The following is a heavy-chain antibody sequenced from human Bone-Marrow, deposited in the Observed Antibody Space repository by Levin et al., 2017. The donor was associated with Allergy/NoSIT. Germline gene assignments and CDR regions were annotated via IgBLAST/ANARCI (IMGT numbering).Heavy chain of an antibody. J-gene: IGHJ4*02. CDR1: GFTFGNAW. Sequence: GGSLRLSCVASGFTFGNAWMNWVRQAPGKGLQWVGRIKGKTDGGTTDYAAPVKGRFTISRDDSKKTLYLQMNILKTEDTAIYYCTTRSHWGQGTLVTVFS. CDR3: TTRSH. CDR2: IKGKTDGGTT. V-gene: IGHV3-15*01.